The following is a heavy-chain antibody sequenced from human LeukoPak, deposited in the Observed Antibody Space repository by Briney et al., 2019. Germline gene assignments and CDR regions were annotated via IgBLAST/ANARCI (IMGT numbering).Heavy chain of an antibody. V-gene: IGHV3-53*01. D-gene: IGHD3-22*01. CDR2: IYSGGST. Sequence: LRLSCAASGFTVSSNYMSWVRQAPGKGLEWVSVIYSGGSTFYADSVKGRFTISRDNSKNTLYLQMNSLRAEDTAVYYCARESVYDSSGSFDYWGQGTLVTVSS. CDR3: ARESVYDSSGSFDY. CDR1: GFTVSSNY. J-gene: IGHJ4*02.